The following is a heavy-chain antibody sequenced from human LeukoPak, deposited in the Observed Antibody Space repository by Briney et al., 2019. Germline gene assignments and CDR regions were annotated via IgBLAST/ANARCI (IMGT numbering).Heavy chain of an antibody. CDR3: AKARDYYVIAEYYFDH. D-gene: IGHD3-10*02. J-gene: IGHJ4*02. CDR1: GFTFSNYA. Sequence: HSGGSLRLSCAASGFTFSNYAMSWVRQAPGKGLEWVSALSGNGDYTYYAESVKGRFTISRDNSKNTMYLQMNTLRAEDTAIYYCAKARDYYVIAEYYFDHWGQGTLVTVSS. CDR2: LSGNGDYT. V-gene: IGHV3-23*01.